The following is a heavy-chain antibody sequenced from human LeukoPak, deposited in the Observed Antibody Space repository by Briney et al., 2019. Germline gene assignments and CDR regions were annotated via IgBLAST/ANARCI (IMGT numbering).Heavy chain of an antibody. CDR2: INAADGKT. CDR3: AGPRASSPGNWFDS. CDR1: GDTFTNDA. Sequence: ASVKVSCKASGDTFTNDAIHSVRQAPGQGVEWLGWINAADGKTKYSQTYQDRVIITRDTSASIVYMELSSLRSEDAAVEYCAGPRASSPGNWFDSWGQGTLVTVSS. J-gene: IGHJ5*01. V-gene: IGHV1-3*01. D-gene: IGHD6-13*01.